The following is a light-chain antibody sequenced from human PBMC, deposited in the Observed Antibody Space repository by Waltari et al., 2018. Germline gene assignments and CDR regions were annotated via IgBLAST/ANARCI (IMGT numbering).Light chain of an antibody. CDR3: AAWDDTLKGL. CDR2: NDD. Sequence: QSVLTQPPSASGAPGQRVTITCSLGSSNIGRNTVNWYQQFPGTAPNLLMFNDDRRASGVPVRFSGSRSVTSASLAISGLQSGDEATYYCAAWDDTLKGLFGGGTTLTVL. J-gene: IGLJ3*02. V-gene: IGLV1-44*01. CDR1: SSNIGRNT.